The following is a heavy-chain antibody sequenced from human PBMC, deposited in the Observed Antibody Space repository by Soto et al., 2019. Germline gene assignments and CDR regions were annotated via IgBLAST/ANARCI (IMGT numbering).Heavy chain of an antibody. J-gene: IGHJ5*02. CDR2: TYYRSKWYN. CDR3: ARDFCGPSTMFGVAAAKNWFDR. Sequence: PSQTLSLTCAISGDSVSSNSAAWNWIRQSPSRGLEWLGRTYYRSKWYNDYAVSVKSRITINPDTSKNQFSLQLNSVTPEDTAVYYCARDFCGPSTMFGVAAAKNWFDRWGQGTLGTVSS. CDR1: GDSVSSNSAA. V-gene: IGHV6-1*01. D-gene: IGHD3-3*01.